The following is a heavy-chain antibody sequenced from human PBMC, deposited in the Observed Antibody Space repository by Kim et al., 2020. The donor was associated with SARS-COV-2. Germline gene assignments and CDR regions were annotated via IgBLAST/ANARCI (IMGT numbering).Heavy chain of an antibody. V-gene: IGHV4-34*01. CDR3: ARGLTMTVVAPRRFDP. CDR2: INHSGST. CDR1: GGSFSGYY. D-gene: IGHD3-22*01. Sequence: SETLSLTCAVYGGSFSGYYWSWIRQPPGKGLEWIGEINHSGSTNYNPSLKSRVTISVDTSKNQFSLKLSSVTAADTAVYYCARGLTMTVVAPRRFDPWGQGTLVTVSS. J-gene: IGHJ5*02.